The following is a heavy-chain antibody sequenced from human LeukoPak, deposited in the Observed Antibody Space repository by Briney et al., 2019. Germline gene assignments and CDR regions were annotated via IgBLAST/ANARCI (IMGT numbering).Heavy chain of an antibody. CDR3: TEFYFDRSGYAGY. CDR2: IYYRGST. D-gene: IGHD3-22*01. CDR1: GGSISSGGYY. Sequence: SQTLSLTCTVSGGSISSGGYYWSWIRQHPGKGLEWIGSIYYRGSTYYNPSLKSRVTISVDMSENQVSLKLRSVTAADTAVYYCTEFYFDRSGYAGYWGQGTLVTVSS. V-gene: IGHV4-30-2*03. J-gene: IGHJ4*02.